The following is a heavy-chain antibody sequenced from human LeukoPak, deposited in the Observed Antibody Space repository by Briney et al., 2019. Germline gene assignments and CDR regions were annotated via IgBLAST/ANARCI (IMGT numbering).Heavy chain of an antibody. Sequence: SQTLSLTCTVSGGSISSGASYWSWIRQHPGKGLEWIGYISYSGSTYYNPSLKSRVTISVDTSKNQFSLNLSSVTAADTAVYYCARGTSGMDVWGKGTTVTVSS. J-gene: IGHJ6*04. D-gene: IGHD1-1*01. CDR3: ARGTSGMDV. CDR2: ISYSGST. CDR1: GGSISSGASY. V-gene: IGHV4-31*03.